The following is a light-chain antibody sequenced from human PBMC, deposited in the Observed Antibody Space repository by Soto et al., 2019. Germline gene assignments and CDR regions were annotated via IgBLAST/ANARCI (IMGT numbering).Light chain of an antibody. CDR1: QSISSY. J-gene: IGKJ5*01. CDR3: QQYGSSPIT. Sequence: DIQMTQSPSSLSASVGDRVTITCRASQSISSYLNWYQQKPGKAPKLLIYAASSLQSGVPSRFSGRGSGTDFTRTISRLEPEDFAAYFCQQYGSSPITFGQGTRLEIK. CDR2: AAS. V-gene: IGKV1-39*01.